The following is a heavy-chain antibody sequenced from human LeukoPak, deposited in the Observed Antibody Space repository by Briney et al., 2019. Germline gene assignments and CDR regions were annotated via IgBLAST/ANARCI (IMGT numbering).Heavy chain of an antibody. CDR1: GGTFSSYA. J-gene: IGHJ6*03. D-gene: IGHD4-11*01. CDR3: ARGAYSNYGPDYYYYYYMDV. CDR2: IIPIFGTA. V-gene: IGHV1-69*13. Sequence: ASVKVSCKASGGTFSSYAISWVRQAPGQGLEWMGGIIPIFGTANYAQKFQGRVTITADESTSTAYMELSSLRSEDTAVYYCARGAYSNYGPDYYYYYYMDVWGKGTTVTVSS.